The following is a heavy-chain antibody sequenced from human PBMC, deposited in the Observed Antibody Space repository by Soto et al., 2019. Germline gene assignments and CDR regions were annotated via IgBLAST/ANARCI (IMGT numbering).Heavy chain of an antibody. CDR1: GATFSGYA. D-gene: IGHD6-19*01. V-gene: IGHV1-69*18. J-gene: IGHJ4*02. CDR2: IVPIFETL. CDR3: VVMGNVAVSNPRSFDY. Sequence: QVQLVQSGAEVKKPGSSVKVSCKASGATFSGYAINWVRQAPGQGLEWLGRIVPIFETLNYAERLQGRVAITADESTNTVYMELTNLTHEDTAVYYCVVMGNVAVSNPRSFDYWGQGTQVTVSS.